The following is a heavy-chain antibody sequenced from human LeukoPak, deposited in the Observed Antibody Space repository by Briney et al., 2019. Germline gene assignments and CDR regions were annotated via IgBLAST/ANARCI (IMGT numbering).Heavy chain of an antibody. D-gene: IGHD3-10*01. J-gene: IGHJ4*02. V-gene: IGHV4-39*01. CDR3: ARRPRDSRSYYFDY. CDR1: GGSISSSSYY. Sequence: PSETLSLTCTVSGGSISSSSYYWGWIRQPPGKGLEWIGSIYYSGSTYYNPSLKSRVTISVDTSKNQFSLKLSSVTAADTAVYYCARRPRDSRSYYFDYWGQGTLVTVSS. CDR2: IYYSGST.